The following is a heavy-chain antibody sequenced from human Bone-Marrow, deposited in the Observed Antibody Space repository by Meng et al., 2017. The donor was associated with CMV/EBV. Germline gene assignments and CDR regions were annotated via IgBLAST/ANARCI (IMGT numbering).Heavy chain of an antibody. Sequence: SCKASGFTFSSYWMHWVRQAPGKGLMWVSRINSDGSRTNYADSVKGRFTISRDNAKKTLYLQMNSLRAEDTAVYYCARVRLFGVRFGELPLDYWGQGTLVTVSS. CDR2: INSDGSRT. V-gene: IGHV3-74*01. CDR3: ARVRLFGVRFGELPLDY. CDR1: GFTFSSYW. J-gene: IGHJ4*02. D-gene: IGHD3-10*01.